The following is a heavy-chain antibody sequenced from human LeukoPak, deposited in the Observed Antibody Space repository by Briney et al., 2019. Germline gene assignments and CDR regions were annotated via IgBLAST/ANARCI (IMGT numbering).Heavy chain of an antibody. J-gene: IGHJ4*02. Sequence: GGSLRLSCAASGFTFSSHRMSWVRQAPGKGLEWVANIKKDGSEKYYVDSLKGRFTISRDNAKTSLYLQMNMLRAEVTAVYYCARDLSGITGYTYGRGIDYWGQGTLVTVSS. CDR2: IKKDGSEK. CDR3: ARDLSGITGYTYGRGIDY. CDR1: GFTFSSHR. V-gene: IGHV3-7*01. D-gene: IGHD5-18*01.